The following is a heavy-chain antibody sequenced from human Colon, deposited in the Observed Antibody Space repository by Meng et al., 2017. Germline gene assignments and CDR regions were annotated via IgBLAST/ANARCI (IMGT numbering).Heavy chain of an antibody. Sequence: VTLLAAGPGLVKPSGTLSLTCAVSGGSITTNSSWSWVRQSPEKGLEWIGQIDHRGDPYYNPSLKSRVTMSVDRSKSQVSLQLTSVTAADTAVYYCARHGGYYQDYWGQGTLVTVSS. V-gene: IGHV4-4*02. CDR1: GGSITTNSS. CDR3: ARHGGYYQDY. CDR2: IDHRGDP. D-gene: IGHD4-23*01. J-gene: IGHJ4*02.